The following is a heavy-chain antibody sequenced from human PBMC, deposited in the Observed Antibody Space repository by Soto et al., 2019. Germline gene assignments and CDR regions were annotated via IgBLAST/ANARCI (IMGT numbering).Heavy chain of an antibody. CDR2: IYPGDSDT. V-gene: IGHV5-51*01. D-gene: IGHD1-20*01. CDR3: ARRHSLYNNYVPSEYFDY. Sequence: PGESLKISCKGSGYSFSNYWIAWVRQMPGKGLEWMGIIYPGDSDTTYSPSFQGQVSISADKSIGTAYLQWSTLKASDTAMYYCARRHSLYNNYVPSEYFDYWGQGTLVTVSS. CDR1: GYSFSNYW. J-gene: IGHJ4*02.